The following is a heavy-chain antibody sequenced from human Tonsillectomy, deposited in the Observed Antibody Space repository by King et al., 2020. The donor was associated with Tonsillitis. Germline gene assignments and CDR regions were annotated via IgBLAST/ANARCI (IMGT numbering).Heavy chain of an antibody. CDR3: TTYYDILTGYYDFDY. Sequence: VQLVESGGGLVQPGRSLRLSCTASGFTFGDYAMSWVRQAPGKGLEWGGFIRSKAYGGTTEYAASVKGRFTISRDDSKSIAYLQMNSLKTEDTAVYYCTTYYDILTGYYDFDYWGQGTLVTVSS. CDR1: GFTFGDYA. V-gene: IGHV3-49*04. D-gene: IGHD3-9*01. J-gene: IGHJ4*02. CDR2: IRSKAYGGTT.